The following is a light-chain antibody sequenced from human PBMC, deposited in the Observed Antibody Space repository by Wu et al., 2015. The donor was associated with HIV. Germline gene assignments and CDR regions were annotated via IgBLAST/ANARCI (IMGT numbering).Light chain of an antibody. CDR1: QSVSSNF. CDR2: GVS. J-gene: IGKJ4*01. CDR3: QQYGSSPLT. Sequence: EIVLTQSPGTLSLSPGERATLSCRASQSVSSNFLAWYRQKPGQAPRLLIYGVSTRATGIPDRFSGSGSGTDFTLTISRLEPEDFAVYYCQQYGSSPLTFGGGTKVEIK. V-gene: IGKV3-20*01.